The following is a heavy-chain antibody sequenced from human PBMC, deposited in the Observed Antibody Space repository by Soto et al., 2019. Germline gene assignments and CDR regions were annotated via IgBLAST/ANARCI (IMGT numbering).Heavy chain of an antibody. CDR2: LIPLFGTT. D-gene: IGHD7-27*01. J-gene: IGHJ4*02. V-gene: IGHV1-69*06. CDR3: ARGPNWGYRFDS. Sequence: QVQLVQSGAEVKKPGSSVKVSCEASGGTFSGHAISWVRQAPGQGPEWMGGLIPLFGTTQHAQNFQDRPTVTADKSTSTASMALTSLRFEDTAIYYCARGPNWGYRFDSWGQGTLVTVSS. CDR1: GGTFSGHA.